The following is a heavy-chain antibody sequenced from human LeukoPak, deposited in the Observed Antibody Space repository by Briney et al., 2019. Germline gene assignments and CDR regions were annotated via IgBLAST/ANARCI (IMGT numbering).Heavy chain of an antibody. Sequence: GGSLRLSCAASRFTFSSYWMHWVRQAPGKGLVWVGRIKSETDGGTTDYAAPVKGRFTISRDDSKNTLYLQMNSLKTEDTAVYYCTFYGDYAGYWGQGTLVTVSS. CDR3: TFYGDYAGY. J-gene: IGHJ4*02. V-gene: IGHV3-15*01. CDR1: RFTFSSYW. D-gene: IGHD4-17*01. CDR2: IKSETDGGTT.